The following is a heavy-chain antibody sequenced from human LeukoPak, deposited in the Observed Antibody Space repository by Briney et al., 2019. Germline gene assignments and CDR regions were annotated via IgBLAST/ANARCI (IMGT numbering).Heavy chain of an antibody. CDR2: IKPNNGGT. CDR3: ARARGDIVVVPAAIWFDP. J-gene: IGHJ5*02. CDR1: GYTFTGYY. Sequence: GASVKVSCKASGYTFTGYYMHWVRQAPGQGLEWMGWIKPNNGGTNYAQKFQGRVTMTRDTSISIAYMELSRLRSDDTAVYYCARARGDIVVVPAAIWFDPWGQGTLVTVST. D-gene: IGHD2-2*01. V-gene: IGHV1-2*02.